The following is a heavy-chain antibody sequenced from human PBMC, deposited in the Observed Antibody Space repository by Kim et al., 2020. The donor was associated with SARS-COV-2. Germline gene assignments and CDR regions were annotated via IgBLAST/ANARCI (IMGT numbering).Heavy chain of an antibody. D-gene: IGHD2-15*01. V-gene: IGHV6-1*01. Sequence: AVSVKSRITINPDTSKNQFSLQLNSGTPEDTAVYYCARDRQDRGSYAFDIWGQGTMVTVSS. CDR3: ARDRQDRGSYAFDI. J-gene: IGHJ3*02.